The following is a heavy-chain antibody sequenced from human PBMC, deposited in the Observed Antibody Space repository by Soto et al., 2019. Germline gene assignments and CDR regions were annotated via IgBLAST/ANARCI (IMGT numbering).Heavy chain of an antibody. V-gene: IGHV3-30*03. Sequence: QVQRVESGGGLVQPGRSLRLSCAASGFTFSSYGMHWFRQAPGKGLEWVAVLSKDGSVKYYADSVKGRFTISRDNSKNTLYLQMNSLGADDTAAYYCTGEVASGYWGQGTLVTVSS. J-gene: IGHJ4*02. D-gene: IGHD2-8*02. CDR1: GFTFSSYG. CDR3: TGEVASGY. CDR2: LSKDGSVK.